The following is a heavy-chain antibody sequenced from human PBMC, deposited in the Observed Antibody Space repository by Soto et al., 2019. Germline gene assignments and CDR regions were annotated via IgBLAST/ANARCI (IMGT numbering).Heavy chain of an antibody. CDR1: GLTFSYHA. Sequence: QVQLVESGGGVVQPGRSLRLSCAASGLTFSYHALNWVRQAPGKGLEWVAVISYDGDNKYIAESVKGRFTISRDNSKNTVSLQMNSLRAEATAMYFCARGTTTSAFSAMDVWGQGTTVTVSS. CDR3: ARGTTTSAFSAMDV. D-gene: IGHD1-1*01. J-gene: IGHJ6*02. CDR2: ISYDGDNK. V-gene: IGHV3-30-3*01.